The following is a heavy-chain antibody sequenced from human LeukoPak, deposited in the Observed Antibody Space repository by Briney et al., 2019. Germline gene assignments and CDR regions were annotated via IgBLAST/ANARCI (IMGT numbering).Heavy chain of an antibody. CDR1: GFTFSSYA. J-gene: IGHJ6*02. CDR3: AKDEPHSTNYYYYGMDV. D-gene: IGHD6-13*01. CDR2: ISGSGGST. Sequence: GGSLRLSCAASGFTFSSYAMSWVRQAPGKGLEWVSAISGSGGSTYYADSVKGRFTISRDNSKNTLYLQMNSLRAEDTAVYYCAKDEPHSTNYYYYGMDVWGQGTTVTVSS. V-gene: IGHV3-23*01.